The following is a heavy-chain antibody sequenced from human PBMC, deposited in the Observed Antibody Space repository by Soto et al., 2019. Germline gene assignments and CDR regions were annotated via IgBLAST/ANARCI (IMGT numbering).Heavy chain of an antibody. V-gene: IGHV1-46*01. CDR3: TRGGMDV. CDR2: INTPGDFT. Sequence: QAQLVQSAAEVKKPGASVTLSCKASGYIFTSSFIHWVRQAPGQGLEWMGIINTPGDFTNFSQKFKGRVTMTKDTATSTVYMEVMGLTSEDAAVYYCTRGGMDVWGQGTTVIVSS. CDR1: GYIFTSSF. J-gene: IGHJ6*02.